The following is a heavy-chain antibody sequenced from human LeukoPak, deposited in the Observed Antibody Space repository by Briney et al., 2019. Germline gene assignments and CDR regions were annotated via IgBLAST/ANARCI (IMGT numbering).Heavy chain of an antibody. CDR1: GGSISSYY. CDR3: ARLLRHYGSGSYYLNYYYYMDV. J-gene: IGHJ6*03. Sequence: SETLSLTCTVSGGSISSYYWSWIRQPAGKGLEWIGRIYTSGSTNYNPSLKSRVTMSVDTSKNQFSLKLSSVTAADTAEYYCARLLRHYGSGSYYLNYYYYMDVWGKGTTVTVSS. CDR2: IYTSGST. V-gene: IGHV4-4*07. D-gene: IGHD3-10*01.